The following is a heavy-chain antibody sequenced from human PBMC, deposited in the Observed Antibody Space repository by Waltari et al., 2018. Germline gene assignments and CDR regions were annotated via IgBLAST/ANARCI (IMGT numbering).Heavy chain of an antibody. D-gene: IGHD3-22*01. CDR1: GGSISSYY. Sequence: QVQLQESGPGLVKPSETLSLTCTVSGGSISSYYWSWIRQPPGKGLEWIGYIYYSGSTNYNPSLESRVPISVDTSKNQFSLELSSVTAADTAVYYCARTQYYYDSSGYYLNDAFDIWGQGTMVTVSS. CDR2: IYYSGST. J-gene: IGHJ3*02. V-gene: IGHV4-59*08. CDR3: ARTQYYYDSSGYYLNDAFDI.